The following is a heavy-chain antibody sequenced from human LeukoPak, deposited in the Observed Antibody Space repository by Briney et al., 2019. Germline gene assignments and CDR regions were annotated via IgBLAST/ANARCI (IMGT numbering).Heavy chain of an antibody. J-gene: IGHJ4*02. CDR1: GGSISSTIYY. D-gene: IGHD5-18*01. Sequence: KPSETXSLTCTVSGGSISSTIYYWGWIRQPPGKGLEWIGSIFYSGSTYYNPALKSRFTISNDMSKNQFFLKLNFVTAADTAVYFCARVKKVDTSIDYWGQGTLVTVSS. CDR2: IFYSGST. CDR3: ARVKKVDTSIDY. V-gene: IGHV4-39*01.